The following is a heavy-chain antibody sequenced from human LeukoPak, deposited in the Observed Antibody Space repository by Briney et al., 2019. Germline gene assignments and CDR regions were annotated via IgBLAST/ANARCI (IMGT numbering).Heavy chain of an antibody. CDR3: ARRAVPGTAAFDI. CDR2: IYYTGT. CDR1: GGSVTDYY. J-gene: IGHJ3*02. V-gene: IGHV4-59*02. Sequence: SETLSLTCTVSGGSVTDYYWSWIRQSPGKGLEWIGYIYYTGTSYNPSLKSRVTISADTSKNQFSLKLISVTAADTAVYYCARRAVPGTAAFDIWGLGTRVTVSS. D-gene: IGHD6-19*01.